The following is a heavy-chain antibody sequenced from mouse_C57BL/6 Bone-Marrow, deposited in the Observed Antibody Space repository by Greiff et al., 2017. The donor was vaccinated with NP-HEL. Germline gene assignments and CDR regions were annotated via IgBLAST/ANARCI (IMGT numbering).Heavy chain of an antibody. V-gene: IGHV1-5*01. CDR3: TRSNYDYDDFDY. CDR2: IYPGNSDT. CDR1: GYTFTSYW. Sequence: VQLQQSGTVLARPGASVKMSCKTSGYTFTSYWMHWVKQRPGQGLEWIGAIYPGNSDTSYNQKFKGKAKLTAVTSARTAYMELSSLTNEDSAVYYCTRSNYDYDDFDYWGQGTTLTVSS. D-gene: IGHD2-4*01. J-gene: IGHJ2*01.